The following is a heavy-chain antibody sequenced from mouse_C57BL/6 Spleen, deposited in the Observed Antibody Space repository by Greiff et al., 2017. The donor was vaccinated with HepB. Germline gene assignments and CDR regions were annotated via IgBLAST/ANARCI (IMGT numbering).Heavy chain of an antibody. D-gene: IGHD2-3*01. CDR3: ARDHDGYYQGYFDV. V-gene: IGHV3-6*01. J-gene: IGHJ1*03. CDR2: ISYDGSN. CDR1: GYSITSGYY. Sequence: EVKLVESGPGLVKPSQSLSLTCSVTGYSITSGYYWNWIRQFPGNKLEWMGYISYDGSNNYNPSLKNRTSITRDTSKNKFFLKLNSVTTEDTATYYCARDHDGYYQGYFDVWGTGTTVTVSS.